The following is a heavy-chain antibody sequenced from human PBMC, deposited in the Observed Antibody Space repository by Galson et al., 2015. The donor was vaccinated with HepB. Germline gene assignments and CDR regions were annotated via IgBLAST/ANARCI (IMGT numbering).Heavy chain of an antibody. J-gene: IGHJ4*02. CDR2: FTGGGRGT. V-gene: IGHV3-23*01. CDR3: AKQNEYYFDY. Sequence: LRLSCAASGFTFSTYAMSWVRQAPGKGLEWVSTFTGGGRGTSYADSVKGRFTISRDNSKNTLYLQMNSLRAEDTAIYYCAKQNEYYFDYWGQGALVAVSS. CDR1: GFTFSTYA.